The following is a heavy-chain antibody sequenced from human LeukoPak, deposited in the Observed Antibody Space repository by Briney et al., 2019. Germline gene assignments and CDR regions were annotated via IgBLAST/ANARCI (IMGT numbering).Heavy chain of an antibody. CDR1: GFTLSDYW. CDR3: ARDDPILLWFGELLHYFDY. Sequence: PGGSLRLSCAASGFTLSDYWMSWVRQAPGKGLEWVANINQDESEKSYVDSVKGRFTISRDNAKNSLYLQMNSLRAEDTAVYYCARDDPILLWFGELLHYFDYRGQGTLVTVSS. CDR2: INQDESEK. J-gene: IGHJ4*02. V-gene: IGHV3-7*01. D-gene: IGHD3-10*01.